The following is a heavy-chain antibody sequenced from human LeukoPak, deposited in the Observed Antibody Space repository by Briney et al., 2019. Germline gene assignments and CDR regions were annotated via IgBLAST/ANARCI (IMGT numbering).Heavy chain of an antibody. J-gene: IGHJ4*02. CDR1: GYSFTSYW. D-gene: IGHD3-10*01. CDR3: ARLPDSKVRGNEFDY. V-gene: IGHV5-51*01. CDR2: IYPGDSDT. Sequence: KHGESLKISCKGSGYSFTSYWIGWVRQMPGKGLEWMGIIYPGDSDTRYSPSFQGQVTISADKSISTAYLQWSSLKASDTTMYYCARLPDSKVRGNEFDYWGQGTLVTVSS.